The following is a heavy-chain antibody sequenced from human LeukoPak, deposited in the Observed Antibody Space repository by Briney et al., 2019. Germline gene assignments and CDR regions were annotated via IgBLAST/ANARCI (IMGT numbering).Heavy chain of an antibody. CDR1: GFTFFNYG. J-gene: IGHJ4*02. CDR3: AKVVQYTASTGTGLDY. CDR2: IWYDGHYQ. Sequence: GGSLRLSCAASGFTFFNYGMHWVRQAPGKGVDWGADIWYDGHYQYYAAPMKGRFTISRDNPKTPLYLQMNSLRAEDTAIYYCAKVVQYTASTGTGLDYWGQGTLVTVSS. V-gene: IGHV3-33*06. D-gene: IGHD6-13*01.